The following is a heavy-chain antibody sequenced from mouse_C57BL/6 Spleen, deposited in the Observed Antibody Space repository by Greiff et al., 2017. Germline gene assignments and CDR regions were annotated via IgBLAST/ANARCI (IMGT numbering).Heavy chain of an antibody. V-gene: IGHV5-4*01. CDR3: AREGFYYSKAFAY. Sequence: EVKLVESGGGLVKPGGSLKLSCAASGFTFSSYAMYWVRQTPEKRLEWVGTISDGGSYTYYPDNVKGRFTISRDNAKNNLYLQMSHLKSEDTAMYYCAREGFYYSKAFAYWGQGTLVTVSA. CDR1: GFTFSSYA. D-gene: IGHD2-5*01. J-gene: IGHJ3*01. CDR2: ISDGGSYT.